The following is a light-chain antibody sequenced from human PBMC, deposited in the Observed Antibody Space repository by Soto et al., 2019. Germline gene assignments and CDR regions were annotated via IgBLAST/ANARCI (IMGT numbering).Light chain of an antibody. V-gene: IGKV3-20*01. J-gene: IGKJ1*01. CDR1: QSVTSSD. CDR2: GAS. CDR3: HHYGTSPPT. Sequence: EIVMTQAPATLSVSPGERATLSCRASQSVTSSDLAWYQQKPGQAPRLLISGASSRATGIPDRFSGSGSGTDFTLTISRLEPEDFAVFYCHHYGTSPPTFGQGTKVDIK.